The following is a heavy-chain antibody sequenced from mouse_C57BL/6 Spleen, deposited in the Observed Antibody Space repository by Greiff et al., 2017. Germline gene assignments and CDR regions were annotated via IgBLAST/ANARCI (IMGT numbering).Heavy chain of an antibody. J-gene: IGHJ4*01. CDR2: LRSKSSNYAT. CDR3: VRARSSMDY. CDR1: GFTFNTYA. V-gene: IGHV10-3*01. D-gene: IGHD3-1*01. Sequence: EVQLVESGGGLVQPKGSLKLSCAASGFTFNTYAMHWVRQAPGKGLEWVARLRSKSSNYATYYADSVKDRFTISRDDSQSMLYLQMNNLRTEDTAMYYCVRARSSMDYWGQGTSVTVSS.